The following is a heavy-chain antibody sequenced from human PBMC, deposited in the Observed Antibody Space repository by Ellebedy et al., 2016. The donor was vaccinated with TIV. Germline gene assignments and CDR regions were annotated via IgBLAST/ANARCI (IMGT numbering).Heavy chain of an antibody. D-gene: IGHD6-6*01. CDR3: ARGPWDSSYRYFDL. CDR1: GGSFSAYY. J-gene: IGHJ2*01. V-gene: IGHV4-34*01. Sequence: MPSETLSPTCAVYGGSFSAYYWTWIRQPPGKGLEWTGEINHSGSTNYNPSLKSRVTISVDTSKKQFSLKLSSVTAADTAVYYCARGPWDSSYRYFDLWGRGTLITVSS. CDR2: INHSGST.